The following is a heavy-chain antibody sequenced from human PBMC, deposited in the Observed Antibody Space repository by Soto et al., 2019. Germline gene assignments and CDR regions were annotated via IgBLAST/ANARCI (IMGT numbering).Heavy chain of an antibody. Sequence: QVQLQESGPGLVKPSETLSLTCTVSGGSISSYYWSWIRQPPGKGLEWIGYIYYSGSTNYNPSLTSRVTISVDTSENQFSLKLGSVTAADTSVYYCARRWGYTFAYWGQGTLVTVSS. CDR3: ARRWGYTFAY. J-gene: IGHJ4*02. CDR2: IYYSGST. CDR1: GGSISSYY. V-gene: IGHV4-59*08. D-gene: IGHD5-12*01.